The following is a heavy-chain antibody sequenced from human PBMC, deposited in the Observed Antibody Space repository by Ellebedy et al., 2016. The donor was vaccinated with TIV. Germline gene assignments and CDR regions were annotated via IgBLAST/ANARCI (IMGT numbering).Heavy chain of an antibody. V-gene: IGHV4-39*07. CDR3: ARGPSPMILDAFGI. D-gene: IGHD3-22*01. CDR1: KGSTSTSNFY. J-gene: IGHJ3*02. CDR2: IYYSGST. Sequence: SETLSLTCTVSKGSTSTSNFYWGWIRQPPGKGLEWIGSIYYSGSTHYNPSLKSRVSISLDTSKNQVSLRLNSVTAADTAVDYCARGPSPMILDAFGIWGQGTMVTVSS.